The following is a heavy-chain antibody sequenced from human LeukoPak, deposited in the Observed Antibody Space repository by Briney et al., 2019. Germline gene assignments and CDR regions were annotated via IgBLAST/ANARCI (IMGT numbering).Heavy chain of an antibody. J-gene: IGHJ4*02. CDR2: INHSGST. V-gene: IGHV4-34*01. CDR3: ARLIAAAGTSY. CDR1: GGSFSGYY. Sequence: PSETLSLTCAVYGGSFSGYYWSWIRQPPGKGLEWIGEINHSGSTNYNPSLKSRVTISVDTSKNQFSLKLSSVTAADTAVYYCARLIAAAGTSYWGQGTLVTASS. D-gene: IGHD6-13*01.